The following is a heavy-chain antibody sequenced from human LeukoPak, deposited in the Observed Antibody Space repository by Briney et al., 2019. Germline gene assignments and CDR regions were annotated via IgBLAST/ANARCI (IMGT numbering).Heavy chain of an antibody. CDR3: RISGSYLFDY. D-gene: IGHD1-26*01. CDR1: GHTFTSYD. V-gene: IGHV1-8*01. CDR2: MNPNSGNT. J-gene: IGHJ4*02. Sequence: ASVKVTCKASGHTFTSYDINWVRQATGQGLEWMGWMNPNSGNTGYAQKFQGRVTMTRNTSISTAYMELSSLRSEDTAVYYCRISGSYLFDYWGQGTLVTVSS.